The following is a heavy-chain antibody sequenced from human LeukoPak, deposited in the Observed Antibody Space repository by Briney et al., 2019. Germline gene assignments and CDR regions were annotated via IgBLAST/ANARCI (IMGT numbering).Heavy chain of an antibody. Sequence: GGSLRLSCAASGFTFSSYAMSWVRQPPGKGLVWVSRIYVDGRTTNYADSVKGRFTISRDNAKNTVYLEMNSLSVEDTATYYCIRDFRSADLWGQGTLVTVTS. CDR1: GFTFSSYA. CDR2: IYVDGRTT. J-gene: IGHJ5*02. CDR3: IRDFRSADL. V-gene: IGHV3-74*01.